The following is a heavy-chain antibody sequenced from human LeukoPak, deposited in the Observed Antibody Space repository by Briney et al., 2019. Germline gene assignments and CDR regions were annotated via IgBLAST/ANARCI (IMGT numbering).Heavy chain of an antibody. J-gene: IGHJ5*02. V-gene: IGHV1-2*02. CDR2: INPNSGGT. CDR1: GYTFTGYY. CDR3: ARVPITIFGVVEGFDP. D-gene: IGHD3-3*01. Sequence: ASVKVSRKASGYTFTGYYMHWVRQAPGQGLEWMGWINPNSGGTNYAQKFQGRVTMTRDTSNSTAYMELSRLRSDDTAVYYCARVPITIFGVVEGFDPWGQGTLVTVSS.